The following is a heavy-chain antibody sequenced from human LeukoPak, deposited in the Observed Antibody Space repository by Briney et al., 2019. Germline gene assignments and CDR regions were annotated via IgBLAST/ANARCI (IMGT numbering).Heavy chain of an antibody. J-gene: IGHJ4*02. D-gene: IGHD3-9*01. CDR1: GGSISSYY. V-gene: IGHV4-4*07. CDR3: AGDYDILTGYYNFDY. Sequence: SSETLSLTCTVSGGSISSYYWSWIRQPAGKGLEWIGRIYTSGSTNYNPSLKSRVTMSVDTSKNQFSLKLGSVTAADTAVYYCAGDYDILTGYYNFDYWGQGTLVTVSS. CDR2: IYTSGST.